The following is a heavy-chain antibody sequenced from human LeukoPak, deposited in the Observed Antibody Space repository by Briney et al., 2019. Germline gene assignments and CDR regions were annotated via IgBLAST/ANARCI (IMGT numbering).Heavy chain of an antibody. D-gene: IGHD7-27*01. CDR3: ARDRANWGCLDGAFDI. J-gene: IGHJ3*02. CDR1: GYTFTSYG. V-gene: IGHV1-18*01. Sequence: ASVKVSCKASGYTFTSYGISWVRQAPGQGLEWMGWISAYNGNTNYAQKLQGRVTMTTDTSTSTAYMELRSLRSDDTAVYYCARDRANWGCLDGAFDIWGQGTMVTVSS. CDR2: ISAYNGNT.